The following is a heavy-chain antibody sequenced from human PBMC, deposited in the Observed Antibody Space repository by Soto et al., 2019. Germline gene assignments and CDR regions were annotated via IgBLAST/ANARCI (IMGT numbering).Heavy chain of an antibody. V-gene: IGHV4-59*08. CDR2: IYYSGST. CDR3: ARPSYYYGSGSYVY. D-gene: IGHD3-10*01. CDR1: GGSISSYY. J-gene: IGHJ4*02. Sequence: PSETLSLTCTVSGGSISSYYWSWIRQPPGKGLEWIGYIYYSGSTNYNPSLKSRVTISVDTSKNQFSLKLSSVTAADTAVYYCARPSYYYGSGSYVYWGQGTLVTVSS.